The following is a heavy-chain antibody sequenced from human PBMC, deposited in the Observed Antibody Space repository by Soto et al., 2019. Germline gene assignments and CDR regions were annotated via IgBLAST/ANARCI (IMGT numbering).Heavy chain of an antibody. CDR2: IYYSGST. Sequence: PSETLSLTCTVSGGSISSGGYYWSWIRQHPGKGLEWIGYIYYSGSTYYNPSLKGRVTISVDTSKNQFSLKLSSVTAADTAVYYCARLPGAARDYYYGMDVWGQGTTVTVSS. J-gene: IGHJ6*02. V-gene: IGHV4-31*03. D-gene: IGHD3-10*01. CDR1: GGSISSGGYY. CDR3: ARLPGAARDYYYGMDV.